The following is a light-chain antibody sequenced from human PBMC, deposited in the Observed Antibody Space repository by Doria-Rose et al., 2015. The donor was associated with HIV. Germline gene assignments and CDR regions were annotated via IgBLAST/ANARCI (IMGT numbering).Light chain of an antibody. CDR1: QRVKSSY. Sequence: EIVLTQSPGTLSLSPGERATLSCRASQRVKSSYSAWYQQKPGQAPRLLIYNASTRATGIPDRFSGSGSGTDFTLTISRLEPEDVAVYYCQQYGTSRGTFGRGTRLEIK. CDR3: QQYGTSRGT. J-gene: IGKJ5*01. CDR2: NAS. V-gene: IGKV3-20*01.